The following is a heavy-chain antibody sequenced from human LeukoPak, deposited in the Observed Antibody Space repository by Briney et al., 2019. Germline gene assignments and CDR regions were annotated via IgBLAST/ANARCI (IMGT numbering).Heavy chain of an antibody. CDR1: GGSISSYY. Sequence: SETLSLTCTVSGGSISSYYWSWIRQPPGKGLEWIGCIYYSGSTNYNPSLKSRVTISVDRSKNQFSLKLSSVTAADTAVYYCARLRRGSSGVAPASYWYFDLWGRGTLVTVSS. CDR2: IYYSGST. D-gene: IGHD1-26*01. V-gene: IGHV4-59*12. CDR3: ARLRRGSSGVAPASYWYFDL. J-gene: IGHJ2*01.